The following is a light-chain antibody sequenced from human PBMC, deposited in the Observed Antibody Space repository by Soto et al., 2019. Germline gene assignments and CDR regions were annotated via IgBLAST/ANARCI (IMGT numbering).Light chain of an antibody. CDR3: SSYRSGSVVL. CDR2: GVS. CDR1: SSDVGGYNY. J-gene: IGLJ3*02. V-gene: IGLV2-14*01. Sequence: QSALTQPASVSWSPGQSITISCTGTSSDVGGYNYVSWYQQHPGKAPKLVIYGVSYRPSGVSARFSGSKFQNTASLTISGLQAEDEADYYCSSYRSGSVVLFGGGTKLTVL.